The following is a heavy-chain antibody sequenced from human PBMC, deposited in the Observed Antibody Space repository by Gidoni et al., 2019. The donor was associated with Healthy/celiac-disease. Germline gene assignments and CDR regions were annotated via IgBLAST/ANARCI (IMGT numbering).Heavy chain of an antibody. V-gene: IGHV4-59*01. CDR2: IYYSGIT. Sequence: QVQLKASGPGMVKASETLSVTCPGSGGSISSYYCGWIGQPPGKGLVWIGYIYYSGITNDTPSLTGRVTISVDTYKTQFSLKLSSVTAADTAVYYCASGAYDMSWDAFDICGQGTMVTVSS. D-gene: IGHD3-3*01. J-gene: IGHJ3*02. CDR3: ASGAYDMSWDAFDI. CDR1: GGSISSYY.